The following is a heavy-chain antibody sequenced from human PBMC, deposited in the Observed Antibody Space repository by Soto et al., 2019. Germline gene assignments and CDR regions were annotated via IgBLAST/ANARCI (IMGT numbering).Heavy chain of an antibody. Sequence: GSLRLSCAASGFTLRSYGMHWVRQAPGKGLEWVAVIWHDGSNQVYADSVKGRFTISKDDSENTLYLQMNSLRAEDTAVYYCARDLSTHVDFRGPGTLVTVSS. V-gene: IGHV3-33*01. CDR2: IWHDGSNQ. J-gene: IGHJ4*02. CDR1: GFTLRSYG. CDR3: ARDLSTHVDF.